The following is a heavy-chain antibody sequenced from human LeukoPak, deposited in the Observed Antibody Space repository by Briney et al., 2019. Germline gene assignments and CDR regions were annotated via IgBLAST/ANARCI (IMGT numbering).Heavy chain of an antibody. Sequence: PSETLSLTCTVSGVSISSYYWSWLRQPPGKGLEWIGYIYTSGSTNYNPSLKSRVTISVDTSKNQFSLKLSSVTAANTAVYYCARLGTAMGSDYFDYWGQGTLVTVSS. CDR1: GVSISSYY. D-gene: IGHD5-18*01. CDR2: IYTSGST. CDR3: ARLGTAMGSDYFDY. J-gene: IGHJ4*02. V-gene: IGHV4-4*09.